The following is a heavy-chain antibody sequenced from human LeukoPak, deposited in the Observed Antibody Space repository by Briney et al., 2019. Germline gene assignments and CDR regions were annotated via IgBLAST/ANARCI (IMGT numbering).Heavy chain of an antibody. CDR1: GFTFTSYW. V-gene: IGHV3-7*01. CDR2: IKDDGAET. D-gene: IGHD3-22*01. CDR3: GRDPYYDSLDY. Sequence: GGSLRLSCAASGFTFTSYWMSWVRQAPGKGLEWVANIKDDGAETYYVDSVKGRFTISRDNAKNLLYLQMNSLRAEDTAVYYCGRDPYYDSLDYWGQGTLATVSS. J-gene: IGHJ4*02.